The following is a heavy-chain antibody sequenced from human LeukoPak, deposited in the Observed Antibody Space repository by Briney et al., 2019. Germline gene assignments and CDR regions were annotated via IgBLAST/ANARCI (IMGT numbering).Heavy chain of an antibody. J-gene: IGHJ4*02. CDR3: AREFSGGLAF. CDR1: GFTFSGYS. V-gene: IGHV3-21*01. Sequence: GGSLRLSCTASGFTFSGYSMNWIRQAPGKGLEWVSSFGTRSTSIYHAGSVKGRFAISRDNAKNSLYLQMNSLRAEDTALYYCAREFSGGLAFWGRGTRVTVSS. D-gene: IGHD3-10*01. CDR2: FGTRSTSI.